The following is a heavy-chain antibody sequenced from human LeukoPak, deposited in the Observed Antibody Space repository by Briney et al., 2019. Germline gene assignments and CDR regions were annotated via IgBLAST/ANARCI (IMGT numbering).Heavy chain of an antibody. V-gene: IGHV4-59*12. J-gene: IGHJ4*02. CDR3: ARLRPLSGYYNVDS. D-gene: IGHD3-9*01. CDR1: GGSISSFF. CDR2: IYYSGIT. Sequence: SETLSLTCTASGGSISSFFWSWIRQPPGKGLEWIGYIYYSGITKYNPSLKSRVTISVDTSENQFSLKLSSVAAADTAVYYCARLRPLSGYYNVDSWGQGTPVTVSS.